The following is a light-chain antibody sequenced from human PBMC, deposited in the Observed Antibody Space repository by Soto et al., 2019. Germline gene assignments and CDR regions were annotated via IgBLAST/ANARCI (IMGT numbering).Light chain of an antibody. CDR1: QSISSR. V-gene: IGKV1-5*03. CDR3: QQYNSYLFT. Sequence: DIQMTQSPSTLSASVGDRVTITCRASQSISSRLAWYQQKPGKAPKLLIYKASSLESGVPSRFSGSGSGTEFTLTISSLHPDDFATYYCQQYNSYLFTFGGGTKVEIK. CDR2: KAS. J-gene: IGKJ4*01.